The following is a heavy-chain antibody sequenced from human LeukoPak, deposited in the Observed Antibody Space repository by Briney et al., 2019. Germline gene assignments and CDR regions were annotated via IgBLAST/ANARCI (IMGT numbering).Heavy chain of an antibody. CDR3: ARDPTPRYCSGGSCYTHYGMDV. CDR2: ITSSRTYI. CDR1: AFTFTSYT. V-gene: IGHV3-21*06. Sequence: GGSLRLSCAASAFTFTSYTVNWVRQAPGKGLEWVSAITSSRTYIYYAESVRGRFTVSRDNAKNSVYLQMNSLRAEDTGVYYCARDPTPRYCSGGSCYTHYGMDVWGQGTMVTVSS. J-gene: IGHJ6*02. D-gene: IGHD2-15*01.